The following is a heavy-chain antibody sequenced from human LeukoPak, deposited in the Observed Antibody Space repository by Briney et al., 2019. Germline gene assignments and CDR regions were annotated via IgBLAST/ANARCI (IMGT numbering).Heavy chain of an antibody. Sequence: SETLSLTCIVSSGSIYNHYWSWIRQPPGKGLEWIGYIYDSGNTNYNPSLKSRVTISIGMSKNQFSLNLTSVTAADTAVYYCARDQIGYGLDYWGQGTLVTVSS. V-gene: IGHV4-59*11. CDR2: IYDSGNT. D-gene: IGHD5-18*01. CDR1: SGSIYNHY. CDR3: ARDQIGYGLDY. J-gene: IGHJ4*02.